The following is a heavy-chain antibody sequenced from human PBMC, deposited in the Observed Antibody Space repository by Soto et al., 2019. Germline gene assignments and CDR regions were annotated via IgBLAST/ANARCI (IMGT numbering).Heavy chain of an antibody. J-gene: IGHJ6*02. V-gene: IGHV3-7*03. CDR1: GFTFSNYW. CDR3: ARGPIYQLLKDYYYYYGMDV. D-gene: IGHD2-2*01. Sequence: PGGSLRLSCAASGFTFSNYWMSWVRQVPGKGLEWVANIKPDGSEKWYVVSVKGRFTISRDNVKKSLFLQMIRLRSEDTAVYYCARGPIYQLLKDYYYYYGMDVWGQGTTVTVSS. CDR2: IKPDGSEK.